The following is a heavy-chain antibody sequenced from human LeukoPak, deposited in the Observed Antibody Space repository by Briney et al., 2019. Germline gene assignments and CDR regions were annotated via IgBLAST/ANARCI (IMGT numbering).Heavy chain of an antibody. V-gene: IGHV4-39*06. D-gene: IGHD2-2*01. CDR3: ARVVVPAATDAFDI. CDR2: IYHSGST. Sequence: KPSETLSLTCTVSGGSISSGSYYWSWIRQPPGKGLEWIGEIYHSGSTNYNPSLKSRVTISVDKSKNQFPLKLSSVTAADTAVYYCARVVVPAATDAFDIWGQGTMVTVSS. J-gene: IGHJ3*02. CDR1: GGSISSGSYY.